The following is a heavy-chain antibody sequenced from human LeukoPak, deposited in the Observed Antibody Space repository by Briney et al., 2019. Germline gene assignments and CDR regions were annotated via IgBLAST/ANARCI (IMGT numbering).Heavy chain of an antibody. CDR1: GGSISSSSYY. CDR2: IYYSGST. V-gene: IGHV4-39*01. Sequence: SETLSLTCTVSGGSISSSSYYWGWIRQPPGKGLEWIGSIYYSGSTYYNPSLKSRVTISVDTSKNQFSLKLSSVTAADTAVYYCARRVRLLWFGRSIDYFDYWGQRTLVTVSS. J-gene: IGHJ4*02. CDR3: ARRVRLLWFGRSIDYFDY. D-gene: IGHD3-10*01.